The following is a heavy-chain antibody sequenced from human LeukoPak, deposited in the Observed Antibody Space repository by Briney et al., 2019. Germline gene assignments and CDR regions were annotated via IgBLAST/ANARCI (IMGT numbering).Heavy chain of an antibody. J-gene: IGHJ5*02. CDR3: ARDVGIAVVTTGWFDP. D-gene: IGHD6-19*01. CDR2: ISSSSSTI. CDR1: GFTFSSYS. V-gene: IGHV3-48*01. Sequence: GGSLRLSCAASGFTFSSYSMNWVRQAPGKGLEWVSYISSSSSTIYYADSVKGRFTISRDNAKNSLYLQMNSLRAEDTAVYYCARDVGIAVVTTGWFDPWGQGTLVTVSS.